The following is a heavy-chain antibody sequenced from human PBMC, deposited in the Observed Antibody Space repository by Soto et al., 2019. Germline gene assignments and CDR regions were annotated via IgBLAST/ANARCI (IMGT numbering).Heavy chain of an antibody. CDR2: INHSGST. D-gene: IGHD2-2*01. Sequence: SETLSLTCAVYGGSFSGYYWSWIRQPPGKGLEWIGEINHSGSTNYNPSLKSRVTISVDTSKNQFSLKLSSVTAADTAVYYCARRRVVVVPAAIRFGNYYYGKDVWGQGTTVTVSS. V-gene: IGHV4-34*01. CDR1: GGSFSGYY. J-gene: IGHJ6*02. CDR3: ARRRVVVVPAAIRFGNYYYGKDV.